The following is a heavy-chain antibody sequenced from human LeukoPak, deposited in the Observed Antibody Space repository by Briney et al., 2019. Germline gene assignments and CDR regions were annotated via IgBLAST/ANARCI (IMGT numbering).Heavy chain of an antibody. CDR2: IYYSGST. Sequence: SETLSLTCTVSGGSISSYYWSWIRQPPGKGLEWIGYIYYSGSTNYNPSLKSRVTISVDTSKNQFSLKLSSVTAADTAVYYCARHLGSDYGDYFHAFDIWGQGTMVTVSS. CDR1: GGSISSYY. V-gene: IGHV4-59*01. CDR3: ARHLGSDYGDYFHAFDI. J-gene: IGHJ3*02. D-gene: IGHD4-17*01.